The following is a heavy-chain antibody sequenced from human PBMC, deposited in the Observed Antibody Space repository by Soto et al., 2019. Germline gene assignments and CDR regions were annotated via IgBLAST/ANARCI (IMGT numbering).Heavy chain of an antibody. J-gene: IGHJ4*02. Sequence: GGSLRLSCAASGFTFSSYAMHWVRQAPGKGLEWVAVISYDGSNKYYADSVKGRFTISRDNSKNTLYLQMNSLRAEDTAVYYCARDGIAVANLEYYFDYWGQGTLVTVSS. D-gene: IGHD6-19*01. CDR3: ARDGIAVANLEYYFDY. CDR1: GFTFSSYA. V-gene: IGHV3-30-3*01. CDR2: ISYDGSNK.